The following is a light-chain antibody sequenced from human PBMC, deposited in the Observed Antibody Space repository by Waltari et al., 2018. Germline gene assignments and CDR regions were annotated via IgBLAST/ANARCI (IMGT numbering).Light chain of an antibody. J-gene: IGLJ1*01. CDR1: SSNIGRSS. V-gene: IGLV1-47*01. Sequence: QSVLTQPPSASGTPGPRVSMSCSGSSSNIGRSSVSWYQQVPGTAPKLLIYRNNQRPSGVPDRFSGSKSCTSASLAISGLRSEDEADYYCAAWDDSLSGRFFGSGTKVTVL. CDR3: AAWDDSLSGRF. CDR2: RNN.